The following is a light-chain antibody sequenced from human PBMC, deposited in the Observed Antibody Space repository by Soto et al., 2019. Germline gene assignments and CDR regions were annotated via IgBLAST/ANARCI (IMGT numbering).Light chain of an antibody. Sequence: QSVLTQPPSASGTPGQRVTISCSGRSSNIGSNFVCWYQQLPGTAPQLLFFRNNQRPSGVPDRFSASKSGTLASLAISGLRSEDEADYYCAAWDDSLSGVVFGGGTKLTVL. J-gene: IGLJ2*01. CDR3: AAWDDSLSGVV. CDR1: SSNIGSNF. V-gene: IGLV1-47*01. CDR2: RNN.